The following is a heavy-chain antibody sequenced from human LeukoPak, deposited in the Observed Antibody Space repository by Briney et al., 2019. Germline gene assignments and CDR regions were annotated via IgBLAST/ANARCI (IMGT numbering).Heavy chain of an antibody. CDR3: ALSYDFWSGYYTGFLNY. CDR1: GYTLTELS. J-gene: IGHJ4*02. CDR2: FDPEDGET. Sequence: ASVKVSCKVSGYTLTELSMHLVRQAPGKGLEWMGGFDPEDGETIYAQKFQGRVTMTEDTSTDTAYMELSSLRSEDTAVYYCALSYDFWSGYYTGFLNYWGQGTLVTVSS. V-gene: IGHV1-24*01. D-gene: IGHD3-3*01.